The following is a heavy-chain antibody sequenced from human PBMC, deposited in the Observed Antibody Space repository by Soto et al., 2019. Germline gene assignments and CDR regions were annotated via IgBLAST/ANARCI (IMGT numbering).Heavy chain of an antibody. D-gene: IGHD3-22*01. J-gene: IGHJ4*02. V-gene: IGHV3-73*01. CDR1: GFTFSGSA. Sequence: GGSLRLSCSASGFTFSGSAMHWVRQASGKGLECVGRIRSKANSYATAYAASVKGRFTISRDDSKNTAYLQMNSLKTEDTAVYYCTRHLYYYDSSGPPGWGQGSLVTVS. CDR3: TRHLYYYDSSGPPG. CDR2: IRSKANSYAT.